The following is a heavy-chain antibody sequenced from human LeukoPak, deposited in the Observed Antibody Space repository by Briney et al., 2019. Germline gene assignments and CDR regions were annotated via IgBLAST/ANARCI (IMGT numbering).Heavy chain of an antibody. CDR2: IYYSGST. CDR3: ARKSSGGSYTDY. Sequence: PSETLSLTCTVSGGSISSSSYYWGWIRQPPGKGLEWIGSIYYSGSTYYNPSLKSRVTISVDTSKNQFSLKLSSVTAADTAVYYCARKSSGGSYTDYWGQGTLVTVSS. V-gene: IGHV4-39*07. D-gene: IGHD1-26*01. CDR1: GGSISSSSYY. J-gene: IGHJ4*02.